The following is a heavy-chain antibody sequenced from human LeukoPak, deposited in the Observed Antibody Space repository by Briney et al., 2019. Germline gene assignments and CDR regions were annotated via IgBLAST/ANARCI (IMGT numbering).Heavy chain of an antibody. Sequence: GASVKVSCKASGYTFTGYYMHWVRQAPGQGLEWMGWVNPNSGGTNYAQKFQGRVTMTRDTSISTAYMELSRLRSDDTAVYYCARDPKLGGEDYFDYWGQGTLVTVSS. V-gene: IGHV1-2*02. CDR1: GYTFTGYY. J-gene: IGHJ4*02. CDR2: VNPNSGGT. CDR3: ARDPKLGGEDYFDY. D-gene: IGHD7-27*01.